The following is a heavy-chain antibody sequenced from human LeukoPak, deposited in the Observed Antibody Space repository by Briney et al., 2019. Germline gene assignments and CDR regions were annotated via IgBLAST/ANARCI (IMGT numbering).Heavy chain of an antibody. V-gene: IGHV3-53*04. CDR1: GFTVSTNY. CDR3: ATAVYCSSTSCPLDY. CDR2: IYSGGNT. D-gene: IGHD2-2*01. Sequence: GGSLRLSCAASGFTVSTNYLSWVRQAPGRGLECVSVIYSGGNTYYADSVKGRFTISRHNSKNTLYLQMNSLRAEDTAVYYCATAVYCSSTSCPLDYWGQGTLVTVSS. J-gene: IGHJ4*02.